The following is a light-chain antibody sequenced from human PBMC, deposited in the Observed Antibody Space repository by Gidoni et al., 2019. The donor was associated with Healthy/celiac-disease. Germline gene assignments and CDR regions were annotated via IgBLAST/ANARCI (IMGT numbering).Light chain of an antibody. CDR2: DAS. CDR1: QSVSSY. J-gene: IGKJ4*01. V-gene: IGKV3-11*01. Sequence: EIVLTHSPATLSFSPGERATLSCRASQSVSSYLAWYQQKPGQAPRLLIYDASNRATGIPARFSGSGSGTDFTLTISSLEPEDFAVYYCQQRSNWPPVTFGGGTKVEIK. CDR3: QQRSNWPPVT.